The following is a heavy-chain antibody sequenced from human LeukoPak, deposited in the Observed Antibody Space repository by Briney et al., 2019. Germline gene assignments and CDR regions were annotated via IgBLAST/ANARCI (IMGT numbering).Heavy chain of an antibody. CDR2: IIPIFGTA. CDR3: ASFYSGYDYDYYYMDV. D-gene: IGHD5-12*01. J-gene: IGHJ6*03. Sequence: ASVKVSCKASGGTFSSYAISWVRQAPGQGLEWMGGIIPIFGTANYAQKFQGRVTITADESTSTAYMELSSLRSEDTAVYYCASFYSGYDYDYYYMDVWGKGTTVTVSS. CDR1: GGTFSSYA. V-gene: IGHV1-69*13.